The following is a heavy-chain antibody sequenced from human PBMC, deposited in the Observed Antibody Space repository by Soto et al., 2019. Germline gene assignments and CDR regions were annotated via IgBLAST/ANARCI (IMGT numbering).Heavy chain of an antibody. CDR2: IWYDGSNK. V-gene: IGHV3-33*01. J-gene: IGHJ6*02. D-gene: IGHD1-7*01. CDR1: GFTFSRYG. CDR3: ARDRAALEVRLYYGMDV. Sequence: QVQLVESGGGVVQPGRSLRLSCAASGFTFSRYGMHWVRQAPGKGLEWVAVIWYDGSNKWYADSVKGRFTISRDNSKNXXYLQMNTLRAEDTAVYYCARDRAALEVRLYYGMDVWGQGTTVTVSS.